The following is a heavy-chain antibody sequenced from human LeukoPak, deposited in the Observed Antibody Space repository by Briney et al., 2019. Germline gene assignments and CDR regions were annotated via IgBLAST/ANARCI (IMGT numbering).Heavy chain of an antibody. V-gene: IGHV4-39*02. J-gene: IGHJ4*02. CDR3: AGEIYSSGWYCDY. CDR2: IYYSGST. Sequence: SETLSLTCTVSGGSISSTSYYWGWIRQPPGKGLEWIGNIYYSGSTYYNPSLKSRVTISVDMSKNQFSLKLSSVTAADTAEYYCAGEIYSSGWYCDYWGQGTLVTVSS. CDR1: GGSISSTSYY. D-gene: IGHD6-19*01.